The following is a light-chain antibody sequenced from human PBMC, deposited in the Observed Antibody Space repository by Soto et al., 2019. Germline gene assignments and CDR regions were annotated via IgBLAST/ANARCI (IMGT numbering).Light chain of an antibody. CDR1: QSVTSN. V-gene: IGKV3D-15*01. CDR2: GAS. CDR3: QQYNNWPRT. Sequence: IVLTQSPATLSVSPGERASLSCRASQSVTSNYLAWYQQTPGQAPRLLFFGASIRATGIPARFSGSVSGTEFALTISSLQSEDFAVYYCQQYNNWPRTFGQGTKVDIK. J-gene: IGKJ1*01.